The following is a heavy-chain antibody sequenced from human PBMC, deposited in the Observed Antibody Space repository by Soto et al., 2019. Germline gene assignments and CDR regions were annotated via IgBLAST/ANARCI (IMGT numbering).Heavy chain of an antibody. CDR1: GFTFSSYG. D-gene: IGHD3-10*01. CDR3: ATDHSAGTLKGYYYYGMDV. J-gene: IGHJ6*02. Sequence: PGGSLRLSCAASGFTFSSYGMHWVRQAPGKGLEWVAVISYDGSNKYYADSVKGRFTISRDNSKNTLYLQMNSLRAEDTAVYYCATDHSAGTLKGYYYYGMDVWGQGTTVTVSS. CDR2: ISYDGSNK. V-gene: IGHV3-30*03.